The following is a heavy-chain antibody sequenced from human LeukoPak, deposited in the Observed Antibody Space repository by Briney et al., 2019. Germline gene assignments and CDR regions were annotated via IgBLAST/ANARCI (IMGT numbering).Heavy chain of an antibody. J-gene: IGHJ6*02. CDR2: IHYSGKT. D-gene: IGHD2-2*01. Sequence: SETLSLTCTVSGGSITSNSHYWGWIRQPPGKGLEWIGYIHYSGKTYYNPSLQSHLTISVDTSKTQFSLKLNSVTAADAAVYYCARHPASWGSFSRDFYYGLGVWGQGATVTASS. CDR1: GGSITSNSHY. CDR3: ARHPASWGSFSRDFYYGLGV. V-gene: IGHV4-39*01.